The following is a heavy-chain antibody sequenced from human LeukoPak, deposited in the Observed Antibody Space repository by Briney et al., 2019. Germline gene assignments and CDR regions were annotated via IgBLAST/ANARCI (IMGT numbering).Heavy chain of an antibody. J-gene: IGHJ4*02. Sequence: SSETLSLTCAVYGGSFSNYYWSWIRQPPGKGLEWIGEIDHSGSTNYNPSLKSRLTISVDTSKKQFSLKLSSVTAADTAVYYCARAPVRVAAVGKYFDYWGQGTPVTVSS. V-gene: IGHV4-34*01. CDR1: GGSFSNYY. CDR3: ARAPVRVAAVGKYFDY. CDR2: IDHSGST. D-gene: IGHD6-13*01.